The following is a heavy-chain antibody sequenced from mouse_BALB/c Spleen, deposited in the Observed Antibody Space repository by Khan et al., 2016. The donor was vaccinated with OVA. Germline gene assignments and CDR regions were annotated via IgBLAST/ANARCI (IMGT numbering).Heavy chain of an antibody. J-gene: IGHJ3*01. CDR1: GYIFIDYN. V-gene: IGHV1-77*01. CDR3: AREWGSWFPY. Sequence: VELVESGTELARPGASVKLSCKASGYIFIDYNINWVKQRTGQGLEWIGEISPGSGNTYYNEKFKGKATLTADKSSSPAYMQLSSLTSEYSAVYCCAREWGSWFPYGGQGTLITVSA. CDR2: ISPGSGNT. D-gene: IGHD1-3*01.